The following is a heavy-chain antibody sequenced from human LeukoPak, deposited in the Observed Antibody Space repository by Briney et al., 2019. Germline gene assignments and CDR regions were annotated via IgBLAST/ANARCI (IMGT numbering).Heavy chain of an antibody. CDR1: GFIFSNYG. CDR2: IWSDGSNK. D-gene: IGHD1-26*01. V-gene: IGHV3-33*01. J-gene: IGHJ4*02. CDR3: TRDTIGSLDY. Sequence: PGWSLRLSCAASGFIFSNYGMHWVRQAPGKGLEWVAVIWSDGSNKYYVDSVRGRFTISRDDSKNTLYLQMNSLRAEDTAIYYCTRDTIGSLDYWGQGILVTVAS.